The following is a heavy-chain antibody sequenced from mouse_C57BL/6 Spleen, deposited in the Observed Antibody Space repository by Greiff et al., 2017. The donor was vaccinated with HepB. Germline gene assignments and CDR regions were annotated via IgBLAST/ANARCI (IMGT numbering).Heavy chain of an antibody. CDR3: ARCGTRAMDY. V-gene: IGHV1-61*01. Sequence: QVQLQQPGAELVRPGSSVKLSCKASGYTFTSYWMDWVKQRPGQGLEWIGNIYPSDSETHYNQKFKDKATLTVDKSSSTAYMQLSSLTSEDSTVYYCARCGTRAMDYWGQGTSVTVSS. J-gene: IGHJ4*01. CDR2: IYPSDSET. D-gene: IGHD4-1*01. CDR1: GYTFTSYW.